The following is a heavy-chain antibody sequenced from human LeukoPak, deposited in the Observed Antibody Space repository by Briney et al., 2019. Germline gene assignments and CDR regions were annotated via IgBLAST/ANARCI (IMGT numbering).Heavy chain of an antibody. CDR3: ARENGGGWIDP. J-gene: IGHJ5*02. CDR2: IYSGGST. Sequence: GGSLRLSCAASGFTFSSNYMSWVRQAPGKGLEWVSVIYSGGSTYYADSVKGRFTISRDNAKSSLFLQMDSLRAEDTAVYYCARENGGGWIDPWGQGTLVTVSS. D-gene: IGHD2-8*01. V-gene: IGHV3-53*01. CDR1: GFTFSSNY.